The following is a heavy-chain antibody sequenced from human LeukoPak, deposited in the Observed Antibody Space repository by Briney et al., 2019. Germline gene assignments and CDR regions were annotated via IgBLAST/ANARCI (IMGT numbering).Heavy chain of an antibody. J-gene: IGHJ4*02. D-gene: IGHD5-18*01. Sequence: SETLSLTCTVSGGSISIYYWSWIRQPPGKGLEWIGYIYYSGSTNYNPSLKSRVTISVDTSKNQFSLKLSSVTAADTAVYYCARGYSYGDYWGQGTLVTVSS. CDR1: GGSISIYY. CDR2: IYYSGST. CDR3: ARGYSYGDY. V-gene: IGHV4-59*01.